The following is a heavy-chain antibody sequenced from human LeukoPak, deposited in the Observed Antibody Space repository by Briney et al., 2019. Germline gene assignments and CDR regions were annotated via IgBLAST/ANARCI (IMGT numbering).Heavy chain of an antibody. CDR1: GFTFSSYG. Sequence: GGSLRLSCAASGFTFSSYGMHWVRQAPGKGLAWVAVISYDGSNKYYADSVKGRFTISRDNSKNTLYLQMNSLRAEGTAVYYCAKSMTPVTTIGYWGQGTLVTVSS. V-gene: IGHV3-30*18. CDR2: ISYDGSNK. CDR3: AKSMTPVTTIGY. J-gene: IGHJ4*02. D-gene: IGHD4-17*01.